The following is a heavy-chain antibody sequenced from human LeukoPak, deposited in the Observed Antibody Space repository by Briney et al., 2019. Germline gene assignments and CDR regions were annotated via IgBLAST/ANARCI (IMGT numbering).Heavy chain of an antibody. CDR2: ISAYNGNT. D-gene: IGHD3-9*01. J-gene: IGHJ3*02. Sequence: GASVTVSYKASGYTFTSYGISWVRQAPGQGLEWMGWISAYNGNTNYAQKLQGRVTMTTDTSTSTAYMELRSLRSDDTAVYYCARDPRTYYDILTGYDAFDIWGQGTMVTVSS. CDR1: GYTFTSYG. V-gene: IGHV1-18*01. CDR3: ARDPRTYYDILTGYDAFDI.